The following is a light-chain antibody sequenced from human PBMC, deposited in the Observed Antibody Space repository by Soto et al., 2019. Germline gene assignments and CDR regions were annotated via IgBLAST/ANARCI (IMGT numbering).Light chain of an antibody. CDR1: SSAVGSYNR. J-gene: IGLJ1*01. V-gene: IGLV2-18*02. Sequence: QSALTQPPSVSGSPGHSVAISCTGTSSAVGSYNRVSWYQQPPDSAPKLIIYDVTNRPSGVPDRFSGSKSGNAASLTISGLQAEDEADYYCSSFTTTNTYVFGSGTKVTVL. CDR3: SSFTTTNTYV. CDR2: DVT.